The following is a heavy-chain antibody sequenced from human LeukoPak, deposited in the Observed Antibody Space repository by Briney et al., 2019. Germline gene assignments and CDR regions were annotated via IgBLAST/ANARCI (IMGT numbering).Heavy chain of an antibody. CDR2: IYSGGST. V-gene: IGHV3-53*01. D-gene: IGHD6-19*01. J-gene: IGHJ4*02. CDR1: GFTVSSNY. CDR3: ARDFEAPYSSGWYVDY. Sequence: GGSLRLSCAASGFTVSSNYMSWVRQAPGKGLEWVSVIYSGGSTYYADSVKGRFTISRDNSKNTLYLQMNSLRAEDTAVYYCARDFEAPYSSGWYVDYWGQGTLVTVSS.